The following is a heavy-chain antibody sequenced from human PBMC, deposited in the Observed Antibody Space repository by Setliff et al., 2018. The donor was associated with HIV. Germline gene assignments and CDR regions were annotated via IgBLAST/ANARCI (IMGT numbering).Heavy chain of an antibody. D-gene: IGHD3-10*01. CDR1: GASMSGHY. CDR3: ARGVRGVIIDWYYFDY. J-gene: IGHJ4*02. V-gene: IGHV4-59*11. Sequence: KTSETLSLTCTVSGASMSGHYWNWIRQPPGKGLEWIGYVYDSGSTNYNPSLESRVTMSLDTSKNHFSLKLTSVTAADSAVYYCARGVRGVIIDWYYFDYWGQGTLVTVSS. CDR2: VYDSGST.